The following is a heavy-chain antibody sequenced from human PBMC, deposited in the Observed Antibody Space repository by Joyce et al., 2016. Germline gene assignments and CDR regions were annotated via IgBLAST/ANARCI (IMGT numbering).Heavy chain of an antibody. Sequence: EVQLVESGGGLVQPGGSLRLSCAASGFTFSRYSMNWVRQAPGKGLECDSDMSRSSRTISYADSVKDRFTISRDNAKKSLYLQMNSLRAEDTAVYYCAKADYGDKIDAFDIWGQGTMVTVSS. CDR2: MSRSSRTI. V-gene: IGHV3-48*01. J-gene: IGHJ3*02. CDR3: AKADYGDKIDAFDI. D-gene: IGHD4-17*01. CDR1: GFTFSRYS.